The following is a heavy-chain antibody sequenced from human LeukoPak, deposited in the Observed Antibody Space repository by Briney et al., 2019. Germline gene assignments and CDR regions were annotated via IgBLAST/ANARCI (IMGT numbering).Heavy chain of an antibody. CDR3: ARDEGRGTYFFGWYFDY. CDR2: INPNSGGT. D-gene: IGHD3-3*01. Sequence: ASVKVSCKASGYTFTGYYMHWVRQAPGQGLEWMGRINPNSGGTNYAQKFQGRVTMTRDTSISTAYMELRSLRSDDTALYYCARDEGRGTYFFGWYFDYWGQGTLVTVSS. J-gene: IGHJ4*02. V-gene: IGHV1-2*06. CDR1: GYTFTGYY.